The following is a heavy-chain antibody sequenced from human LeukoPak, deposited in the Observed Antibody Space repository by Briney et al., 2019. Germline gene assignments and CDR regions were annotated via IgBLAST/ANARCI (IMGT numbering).Heavy chain of an antibody. J-gene: IGHJ3*02. D-gene: IGHD3-22*01. CDR1: GFTVSSNY. V-gene: IGHV3-53*01. Sequence: PGGSLRLSCAASGFTVSSNYMSWVRQAPGKGLEWVSVIYSGGSIYYADSVKGRFTISRDNSKNTLYLQMNSLRAEDTAVYYCARDPHLSSGYYGWMAFDICGQGTMVTVSS. CDR3: ARDPHLSSGYYGWMAFDI. CDR2: IYSGGSI.